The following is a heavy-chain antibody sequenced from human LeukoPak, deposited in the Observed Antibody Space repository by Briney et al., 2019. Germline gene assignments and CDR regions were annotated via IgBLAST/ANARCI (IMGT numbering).Heavy chain of an antibody. Sequence: GRSLRLSCAASGFTFSSYAMHWVRQAPGKGLEWVAVISYDGSNKYYADSVKGRFTISRDNSKNTLYLQMNSLRAEDTAVYHCAGPSTYDRSYYFDYWGQGTLVTVSS. D-gene: IGHD3-22*01. V-gene: IGHV3-30-3*01. J-gene: IGHJ4*02. CDR2: ISYDGSNK. CDR3: AGPSTYDRSYYFDY. CDR1: GFTFSSYA.